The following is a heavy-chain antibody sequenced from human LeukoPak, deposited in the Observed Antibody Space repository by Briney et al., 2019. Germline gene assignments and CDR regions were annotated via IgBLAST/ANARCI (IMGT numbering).Heavy chain of an antibody. CDR2: LSGSGAGT. J-gene: IGHJ4*02. CDR3: AKAELGVDTFFDY. Sequence: PGGSLRLSRAASGSTFSDYALGWVRQAPGRGLEWVATLSGSGAGTYYSDSVQGRFTISRDNSKRTLFLQMNSLRAEDTAFYYCAKAELGVDTFFDYWGQGTLVTVSS. CDR1: GSTFSDYA. D-gene: IGHD3-3*01. V-gene: IGHV3-23*01.